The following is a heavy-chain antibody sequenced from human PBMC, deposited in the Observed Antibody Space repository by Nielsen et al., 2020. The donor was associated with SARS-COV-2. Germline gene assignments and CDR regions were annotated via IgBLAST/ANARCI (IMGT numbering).Heavy chain of an antibody. J-gene: IGHJ4*02. V-gene: IGHV1-2*06. Sequence: ASVKVSCKASGYTFTGYYMHWVRQAPGQGLEWMGRINPNSGGTNYAQKLQGRVTMTTDTSTSTAYMELRSLRSDDTAVYYCARDIAVGYYDSSGYYLFDYWGQGTLVTVSS. CDR3: ARDIAVGYYDSSGYYLFDY. CDR1: GYTFTGYY. CDR2: INPNSGGT. D-gene: IGHD3-22*01.